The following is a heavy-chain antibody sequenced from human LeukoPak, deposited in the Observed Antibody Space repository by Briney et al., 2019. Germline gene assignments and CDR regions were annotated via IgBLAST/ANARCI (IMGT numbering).Heavy chain of an antibody. Sequence: GGSLRLSCAASGFTFSGYTMSWVRHAPGKGLEWVSAVSGSGDKTYYADSVKGRFTISRDNSKGTLYLQMNSLGAEDTALYYCARDFYDSSGYYYDYWGQGTLVTVSS. CDR3: ARDFYDSSGYYYDY. D-gene: IGHD3-22*01. V-gene: IGHV3-23*01. J-gene: IGHJ4*02. CDR2: VSGSGDKT. CDR1: GFTFSGYT.